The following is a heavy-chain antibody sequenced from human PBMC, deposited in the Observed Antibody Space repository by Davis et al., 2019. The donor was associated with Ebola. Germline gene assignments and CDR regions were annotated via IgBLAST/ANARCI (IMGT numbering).Heavy chain of an antibody. J-gene: IGHJ4*02. CDR3: ARVPGGRCDSISCYWELDY. Sequence: SVKVSCKASGGTFSPYIINWVRQAPGQGLEWMGGIIPIFGIAKYAQKFQGRVTITADESTSTAYMELTGLRSEDTAVYYCARVPGGRCDSISCYWELDYWGQGTLVTVSS. D-gene: IGHD2-2*01. CDR2: IIPIFGIA. CDR1: GGTFSPYI. V-gene: IGHV1-69*13.